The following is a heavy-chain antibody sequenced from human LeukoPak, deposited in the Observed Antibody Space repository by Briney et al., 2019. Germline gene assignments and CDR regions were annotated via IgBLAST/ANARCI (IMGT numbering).Heavy chain of an antibody. D-gene: IGHD2-21*01. CDR2: IYTSGST. Sequence: PSETLSLTCTVSGGSISSYYWSWIRQPAGRGLEWNGRIYTSGSTNYNPSLKSRVTMSVDTSKNQFSLKLSSVTAADTAVYYCAIAYCGGDCYSPYYYYMDVWGKGTTVTVSS. J-gene: IGHJ6*03. V-gene: IGHV4-4*07. CDR3: AIAYCGGDCYSPYYYYMDV. CDR1: GGSISSYY.